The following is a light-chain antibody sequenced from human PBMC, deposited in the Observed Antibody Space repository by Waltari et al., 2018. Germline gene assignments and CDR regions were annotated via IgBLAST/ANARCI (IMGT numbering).Light chain of an antibody. Sequence: DIQMTQSPSSLSASVGDRVTIPCRASQSISNYLNWYQQKPGKAPKLLIYAASSLQSGVPSRFSGSGSGTDFTLTITSLQPEDFATYYCQQSYSTPRTFGQGTKLEI. CDR3: QQSYSTPRT. V-gene: IGKV1-39*01. CDR1: QSISNY. CDR2: AAS. J-gene: IGKJ2*01.